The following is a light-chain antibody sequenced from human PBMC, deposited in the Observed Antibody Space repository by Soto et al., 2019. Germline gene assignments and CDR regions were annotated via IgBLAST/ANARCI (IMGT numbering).Light chain of an antibody. CDR3: MQGISFT. CDR2: KVS. V-gene: IGKV2-30*01. CDR1: QSLVYSDRNTY. J-gene: IGKJ1*01. Sequence: IVLTQSPLSLSVTLGQPASISCRSSQSLVYSDRNTYLNWFHQRPGQSPRRLIHKVSNRDSGVPDRFSGSGSDTDFTLSISRVEADDVGVFYCMQGISFTFGQGTKVDIK.